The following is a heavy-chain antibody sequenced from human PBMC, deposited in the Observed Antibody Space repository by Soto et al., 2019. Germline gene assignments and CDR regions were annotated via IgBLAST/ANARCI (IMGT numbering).Heavy chain of an antibody. CDR1: GYTLTELS. Sequence: ASVKVSGKVSGYTLTELSMHWVRQAPGKGLEWMGGFDPEDGETIYAQKFQGRVTMTEDTSTDTAYMELSSLRSEDTAVYYCATESGDYPFYYFDYWGQGTLVTVSS. J-gene: IGHJ4*02. CDR2: FDPEDGET. V-gene: IGHV1-24*01. CDR3: ATESGDYPFYYFDY. D-gene: IGHD4-17*01.